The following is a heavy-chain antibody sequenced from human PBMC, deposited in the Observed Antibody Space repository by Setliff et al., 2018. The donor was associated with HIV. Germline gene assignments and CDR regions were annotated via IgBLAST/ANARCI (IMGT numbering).Heavy chain of an antibody. CDR1: GGSVTDYF. CDR2: IYSSGNT. D-gene: IGHD1-7*01. CDR3: ARGHTWNYYGGDYFDY. V-gene: IGHV4-59*02. J-gene: IGHJ4*02. Sequence: PSETLSLTCTVSGGSVTDYFWNWIRQPPGKGLEWIGYIYSSGNTNYNPSLESRVSISLGTSKNQFSLRLSSVTATDTAVYYCARGHTWNYYGGDYFDYWGQGSLVTVSS.